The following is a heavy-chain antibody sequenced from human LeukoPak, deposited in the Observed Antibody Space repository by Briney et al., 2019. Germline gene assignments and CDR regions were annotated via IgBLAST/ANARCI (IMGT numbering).Heavy chain of an antibody. V-gene: IGHV1-18*01. CDR3: ARDRPTMITFGGVIIAAY. CDR1: GYTFTSYG. D-gene: IGHD3-16*02. CDR2: ISAYNGNT. J-gene: IGHJ4*02. Sequence: ASVKVSCKASGYTFTSYGISWVRQAPGQGLEWMGWISAYNGNTNYAQKLQGRVTMTTDRSTETVYLELRSLRSDDTAVYYCARDRPTMITFGGVIIAAYWGQGTLVSVSS.